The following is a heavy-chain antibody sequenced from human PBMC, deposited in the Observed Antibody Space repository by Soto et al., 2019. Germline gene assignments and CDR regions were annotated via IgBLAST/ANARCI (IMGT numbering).Heavy chain of an antibody. Sequence: GGSLRLSCAASGFTFSSYGMHWVRQAPGKGLEWVAVIWYDGSNKYYADSVKGRFTISRDNSKNTLYLQMNSLRAEDTAVYYCARGGDYYYGMDVWGHGTTVTVS. CDR3: ARGGDYYYGMDV. CDR2: IWYDGSNK. CDR1: GFTFSSYG. J-gene: IGHJ6*02. V-gene: IGHV3-33*01. D-gene: IGHD3-16*01.